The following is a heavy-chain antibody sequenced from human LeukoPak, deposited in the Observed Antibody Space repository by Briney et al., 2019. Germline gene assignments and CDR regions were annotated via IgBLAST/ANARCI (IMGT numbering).Heavy chain of an antibody. D-gene: IGHD6-13*01. Sequence: ASVKVSCKTAEYTFASYAIHWVRLAPRQRLEWMGLIYRANGDTKYSQKFQDRVTITRDTSTSTAYMELRSLRSDDTAVYYCARDRSSYYYYYMDVWGKGTTVTVSS. CDR3: ARDRSSYYYYYMDV. V-gene: IGHV1-3*01. CDR1: EYTFASYA. CDR2: IYRANGDT. J-gene: IGHJ6*03.